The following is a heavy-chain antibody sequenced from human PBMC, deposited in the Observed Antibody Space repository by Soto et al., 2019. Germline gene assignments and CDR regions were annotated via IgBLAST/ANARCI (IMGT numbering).Heavy chain of an antibody. CDR1: GFTFSSYG. D-gene: IGHD1-26*01. J-gene: IGHJ4*02. V-gene: IGHV1-3*01. CDR3: ARFLTGSYYQLHY. CDR2: INAGNGYT. Sequence: QVHLVQSGAEVKEPGASVRLSCKAFGFTFSSYGIHWVRQAPGQGLEWMGWINAGNGYTYYSQKFQGRVAISTNSSASTAYMELRSLRSEDTGVYYCARFLTGSYYQLHYWGQASLVTVSS.